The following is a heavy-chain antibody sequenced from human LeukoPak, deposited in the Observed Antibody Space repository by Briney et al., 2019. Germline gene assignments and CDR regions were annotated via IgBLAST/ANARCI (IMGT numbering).Heavy chain of an antibody. CDR1: GYTFTSYG. CDR3: ARILDSSGFYDAFDI. D-gene: IGHD3-22*01. CDR2: ISAYNGNT. J-gene: IGHJ3*02. Sequence: GASVKVSCKASGYTFTSYGISWVRQAPGQGLEWMGWISAYNGNTHYAQKLQGRVTMTTDTSTSTVYMELRSLRSDDTAVYYCARILDSSGFYDAFDIWGQGTMVTVSS. V-gene: IGHV1-18*01.